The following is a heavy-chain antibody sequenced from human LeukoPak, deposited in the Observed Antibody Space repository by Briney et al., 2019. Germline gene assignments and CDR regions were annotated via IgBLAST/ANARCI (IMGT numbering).Heavy chain of an antibody. CDR3: ARVRSGHRTDAFDI. Sequence: SETLSLTCTVSGGSISSYYWNWVRQSAGKGLEWIGRVHTSGSTRYNPPLKSRVPMSLDTSKNQFSLKLAYVTPADTAVYYCARVRSGHRTDAFDIWGQGTMVTVSS. J-gene: IGHJ3*02. D-gene: IGHD2-15*01. CDR2: VHTSGST. V-gene: IGHV4-4*07. CDR1: GGSISSYY.